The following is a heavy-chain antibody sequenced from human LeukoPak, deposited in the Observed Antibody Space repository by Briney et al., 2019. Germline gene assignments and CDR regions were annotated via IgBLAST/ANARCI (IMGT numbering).Heavy chain of an antibody. J-gene: IGHJ4*02. CDR3: ARVFLERLTSGYFDN. CDR1: GLTFSNYW. D-gene: IGHD3-3*01. Sequence: PGGSLRLSCAASGLTFSNYWMNWVRQAPGKGLEWVAVISYSGQQKYYGDSVKGRFTVSRDNPKNTLYLQMNNLRDDDAAVYYCARVFLERLTSGYFDNWGQGTLVTVSP. V-gene: IGHV3-30*03. CDR2: ISYSGQQK.